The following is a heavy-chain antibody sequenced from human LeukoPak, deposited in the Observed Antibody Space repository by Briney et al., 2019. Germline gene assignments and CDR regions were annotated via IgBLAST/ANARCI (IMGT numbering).Heavy chain of an antibody. Sequence: SVKVSCKASGGTFSNYAINWVRQAPGPGLEWMGGIIPLFGTANYAQKFQGRVTITADESASTVYMELKSLKSEDTAVYYCARGWDYDSGGRPTAYVYWGQGTLVTVSS. D-gene: IGHD3-22*01. CDR2: IIPLFGTA. CDR3: ARGWDYDSGGRPTAYVY. V-gene: IGHV1-69*01. J-gene: IGHJ4*02. CDR1: GGTFSNYA.